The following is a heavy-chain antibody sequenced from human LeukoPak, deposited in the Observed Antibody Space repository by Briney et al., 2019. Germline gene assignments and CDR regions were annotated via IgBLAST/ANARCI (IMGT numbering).Heavy chain of an antibody. CDR3: ARVSWVAGISVRVVAFDI. CDR1: GFTFSSYE. D-gene: IGHD6-19*01. Sequence: GGSLRLSCAASGFTFSSYEMNWVRQAPGKGLEWVSYISSSGSTIYYADSVKGRFTISRDNAKNSLYLQMNSLRAEDTAVYYCARVSWVAGISVRVVAFDIWGQGTMVTVSS. V-gene: IGHV3-48*03. J-gene: IGHJ3*02. CDR2: ISSSGSTI.